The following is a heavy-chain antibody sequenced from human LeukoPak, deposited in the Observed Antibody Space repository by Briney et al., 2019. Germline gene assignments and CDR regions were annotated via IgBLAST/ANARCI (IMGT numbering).Heavy chain of an antibody. CDR1: GGSISSGGYY. CDR2: IYYSGST. J-gene: IGHJ6*02. Sequence: SQTLSLTCTVSGGSISSGGYYWGWIRQHPGKGLEWIGYIYYSGSTYYIPSLKSRVTISVDTSKNQFSLQLNSVTPEDTAVYYCASLSGRVGNAMDVWGQGTTVIVSS. V-gene: IGHV4-31*03. CDR3: ASLSGRVGNAMDV. D-gene: IGHD7-27*01.